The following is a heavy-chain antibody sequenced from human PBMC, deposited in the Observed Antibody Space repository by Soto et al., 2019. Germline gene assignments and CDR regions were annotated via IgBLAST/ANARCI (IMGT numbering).Heavy chain of an antibody. Sequence: SVKVSCKASGFTFPSSAAQWVRQARGQRLEWIGWIVVGSGNTNSAQKFQERVTFTRDMSTSTVYMELSSLKFEDTAVYYCAADDMTAFIWGQGTLVTVSS. CDR3: AADDMTAFI. V-gene: IGHV1-58*01. D-gene: IGHD5-18*01. J-gene: IGHJ4*02. CDR1: GFTFPSSA. CDR2: IVVGSGNT.